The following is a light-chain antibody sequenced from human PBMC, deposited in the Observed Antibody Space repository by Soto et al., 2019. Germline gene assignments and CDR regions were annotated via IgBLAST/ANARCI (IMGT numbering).Light chain of an antibody. CDR3: QQYYSIPLT. CDR1: QSVLYSSNNKNY. J-gene: IGKJ4*01. Sequence: DIVMTQSPDSLAVSLSERATVNCKSSQSVLYSSNNKNYLSWYQQKPGQPPKSLIYWASTRESGVPDRFSGSGSGTDFTLTISSLQAEDVAVYYCQQYYSIPLTFGGGTKVEIK. CDR2: WAS. V-gene: IGKV4-1*01.